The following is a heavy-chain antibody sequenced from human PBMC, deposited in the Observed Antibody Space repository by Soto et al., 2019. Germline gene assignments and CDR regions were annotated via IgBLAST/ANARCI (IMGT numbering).Heavy chain of an antibody. Sequence: ASVKVSCKASGGTFSSYAISWVRQAPGQGLEWMGGIIPIFGTANYAQKFQGRVTITADESTSTAYMELSSLRSEDTAVYYCARAGYYYDSSGYSAFDIWGQGTMVTVS. D-gene: IGHD3-22*01. V-gene: IGHV1-69*13. CDR1: GGTFSSYA. J-gene: IGHJ3*02. CDR3: ARAGYYYDSSGYSAFDI. CDR2: IIPIFGTA.